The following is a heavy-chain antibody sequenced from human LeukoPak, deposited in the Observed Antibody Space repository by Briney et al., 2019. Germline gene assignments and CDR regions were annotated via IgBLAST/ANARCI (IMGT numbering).Heavy chain of an antibody. CDR2: IYHSGST. CDR3: ARGKSRGSHIDY. J-gene: IGHJ4*02. V-gene: IGHV4-38-2*02. CDR1: GYSISTGYY. D-gene: IGHD1-26*01. Sequence: SETLSLTCTVSGYSISTGYYWDWIRQPPGKGLEWIGSIYHSGSTYYKPSLKSRVTISVDTSKNQFSLRLRSVTAADTAVYYCARGKSRGSHIDYWGQGTLVTVSS.